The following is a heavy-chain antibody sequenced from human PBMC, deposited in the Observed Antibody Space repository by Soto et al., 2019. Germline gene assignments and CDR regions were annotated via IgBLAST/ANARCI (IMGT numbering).Heavy chain of an antibody. Sequence: EVQLVESGGGLVQPGGSLRLSCEASGFTFRNYDMHWVRQGTGKGLEWVSVISAAGDPDYADSVEGRFTISSENAQNSFFLQMNSLRVGDTAVYYCARNDRDFYGLDVWGKGTTVIVSS. CDR3: ARNDRDFYGLDV. J-gene: IGHJ6*04. V-gene: IGHV3-13*05. CDR2: ISAAGDP. CDR1: GFTFRNYD.